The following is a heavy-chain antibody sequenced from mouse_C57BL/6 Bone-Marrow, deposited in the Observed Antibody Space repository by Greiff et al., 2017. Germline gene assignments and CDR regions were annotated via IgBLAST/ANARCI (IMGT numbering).Heavy chain of an antibody. Sequence: EVKLVESGGDLVKPGGSLKLSCAASGFTFSSYGMSWVRQPPDKRLEWVATISSGGSYTYYPDSVKGRFTISRDNAKNTLYLQMSSLKSEDTAVYYCARGTYYSNYDAMDYWGQGTSVTVSS. J-gene: IGHJ4*01. CDR3: ARGTYYSNYDAMDY. D-gene: IGHD2-5*01. V-gene: IGHV5-6*02. CDR1: GFTFSSYG. CDR2: ISSGGSYT.